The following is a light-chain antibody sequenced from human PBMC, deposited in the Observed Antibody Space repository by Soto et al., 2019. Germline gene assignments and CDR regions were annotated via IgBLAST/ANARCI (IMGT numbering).Light chain of an antibody. Sequence: DIQMTQSPSTLSASVGDRVTITCRASQSVRSWLAWYQQKPGRAPKFLIYDASSLESGVPSRFSGSGSGTEFTLTISNLQPDDVATYYCQQYDNYPLTFGGGTKVEI. CDR1: QSVRSW. CDR3: QQYDNYPLT. V-gene: IGKV1-5*01. J-gene: IGKJ4*01. CDR2: DAS.